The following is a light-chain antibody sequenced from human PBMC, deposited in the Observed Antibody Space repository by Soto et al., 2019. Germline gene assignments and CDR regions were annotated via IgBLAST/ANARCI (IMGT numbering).Light chain of an antibody. CDR1: QSVSSN. CDR2: GAS. Sequence: TQSPATLSVSPGERATLSCRASQSVSSNLAWYQQKPGQAPRLLIYGASTRATGIPARFSGSGSGTEFTLTISSLQSEDFAVYYCQQYNNWPRWTFGQVNTV. CDR3: QQYNNWPRWT. J-gene: IGKJ1*01. V-gene: IGKV3-15*01.